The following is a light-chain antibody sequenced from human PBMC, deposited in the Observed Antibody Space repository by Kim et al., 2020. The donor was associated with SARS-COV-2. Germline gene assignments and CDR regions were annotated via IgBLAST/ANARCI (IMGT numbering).Light chain of an antibody. V-gene: IGLV4-69*01. CDR2: LNSDGSH. CDR1: SGHSSYA. Sequence: QLVLTQSPSASASLGASVKLTCTLSSGHSSYAIAWHQQQPEKGPRSLMKLNSDGSHSKGDGIPDRFSGSSSGAERYLTISSLQSEDEAYYYCQTWGTGIWVFGGGTQLTVL. CDR3: QTWGTGIWV. J-gene: IGLJ3*02.